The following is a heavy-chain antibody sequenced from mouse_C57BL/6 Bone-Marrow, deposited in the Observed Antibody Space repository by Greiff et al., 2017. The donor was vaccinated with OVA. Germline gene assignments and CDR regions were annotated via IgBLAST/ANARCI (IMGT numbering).Heavy chain of an antibody. Sequence: VQLKESGPGLVAPSQSLSITCTVSGFSLTSYGVHWVRQPPGKGLEWLVVIWSGGSTTYNSAIISSLSISTDNSNSQVLFKLNSLQTDDTAVYYCARHGYEYDGYFDVWGTGTTVTVSS. V-gene: IGHV2-6-1*01. CDR1: GFSLTSYG. J-gene: IGHJ1*03. CDR3: ARHGYEYDGYFDV. CDR2: IWSGGST. D-gene: IGHD2-4*01.